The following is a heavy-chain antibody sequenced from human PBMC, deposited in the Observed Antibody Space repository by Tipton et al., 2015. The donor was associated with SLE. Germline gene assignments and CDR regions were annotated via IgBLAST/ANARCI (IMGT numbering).Heavy chain of an antibody. CDR2: IYYSGST. D-gene: IGHD6-6*01. CDR1: GGSISSYY. CDR3: ASPSIAARPNYYYGMDV. V-gene: IGHV4-59*12. J-gene: IGHJ6*02. Sequence: TLSLTCTVSGGSISSYYWSWIRQPPGKGLEWIGYIYYSGSTNYNPSLKSRVTISVDTSKNQFSLKLSSVTAADTAVYYCASPSIAARPNYYYGMDVWGQGTTVTVSS.